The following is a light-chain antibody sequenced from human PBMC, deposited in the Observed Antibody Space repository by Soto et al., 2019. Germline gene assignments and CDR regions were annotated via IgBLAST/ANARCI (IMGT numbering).Light chain of an antibody. CDR1: QGISSF. CDR2: AAS. CDR3: QQYYLYPRT. J-gene: IGKJ1*01. V-gene: IGKV1-8*01. Sequence: IRMTQSPSSFSASTGDRVTITCRASQGISSFLTWYQQKSGKAPKLLMYAASTLQSGVPSRFSGSGSGTDFTLTISSLQSEDFATYYCQQYYLYPRTFGQGTKVEIK.